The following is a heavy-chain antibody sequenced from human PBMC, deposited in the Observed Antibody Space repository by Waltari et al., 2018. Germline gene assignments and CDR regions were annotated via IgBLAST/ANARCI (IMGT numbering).Heavy chain of an antibody. V-gene: IGHV4-39*01. Sequence: QVQLQESGLGLVKSSETLSLTCTVSGDSIGSSSYFWGWIRQPPGKGLDWVGSFHYTRSPYYNPSLKGRGTISADTSENQFSLKLSSVTAADTAVYYCARQHTGPSFDYWGQGALVTVFS. CDR1: GDSIGSSSYF. J-gene: IGHJ4*02. CDR3: ARQHTGPSFDY. CDR2: FHYTRSP. D-gene: IGHD1-1*01.